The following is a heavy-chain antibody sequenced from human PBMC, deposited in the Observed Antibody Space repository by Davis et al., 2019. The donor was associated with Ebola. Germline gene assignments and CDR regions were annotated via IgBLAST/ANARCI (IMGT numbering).Heavy chain of an antibody. V-gene: IGHV4-59*05. CDR1: GGSISSYY. Sequence: MPGGSLRLSCTVSGGSISSYYWSWIRQPPGKGLEWIGSISHSGSTYYNPSLKSRVTISVDTSKNQFSLKLSSVTAADTAVYYCARHVGIDDYIWGTFRSSGTLYYFDSWGLGTLVTVS. CDR3: ARHVGIDDYIWGTFRSSGTLYYFDS. D-gene: IGHD3-16*02. CDR2: ISHSGST. J-gene: IGHJ4*02.